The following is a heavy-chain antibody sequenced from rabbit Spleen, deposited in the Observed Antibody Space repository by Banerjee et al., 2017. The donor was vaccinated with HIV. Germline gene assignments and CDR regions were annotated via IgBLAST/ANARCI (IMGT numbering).Heavy chain of an antibody. D-gene: IGHD8-1*01. CDR1: GFDFSAYTF. CDR2: IDTGGRDFT. CDR3: ARDTGSSFSSYGMDL. J-gene: IGHJ6*01. V-gene: IGHV1S40*01. Sequence: QSLEESGGALVTPAASLTLTCTASGFDFSAYTFMCWVRQAPGKGLEWIACIDTGGRDFTYYATWAKGRFTISKTSSTTVTLQMTSLTVADTATYFCARDTGSSFSSYGMDLWGPGTLVTVS.